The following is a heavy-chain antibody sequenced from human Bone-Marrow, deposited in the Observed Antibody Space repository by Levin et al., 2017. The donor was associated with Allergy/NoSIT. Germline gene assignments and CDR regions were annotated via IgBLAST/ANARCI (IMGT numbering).Heavy chain of an antibody. J-gene: IGHJ4*02. CDR1: GFTFSSYA. CDR2: ISYDGSNK. CDR3: ARAGLVSGFWSGYYTGGYSYGYFDY. Sequence: GGSLRLSCAASGFTFSSYAMHWVRQAPGKGLEWVAVISYDGSNKYYADSVKGRFTISRDNSKNTLYLQMNSLRAEDTAVYYCARAGLVSGFWSGYYTGGYSYGYFDYWGQGTLVTVSS. D-gene: IGHD3-3*01. V-gene: IGHV3-30-3*01.